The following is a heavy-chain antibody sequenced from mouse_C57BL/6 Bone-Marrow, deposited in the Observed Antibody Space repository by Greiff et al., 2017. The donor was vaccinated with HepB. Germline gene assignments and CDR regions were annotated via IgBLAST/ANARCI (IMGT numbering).Heavy chain of an antibody. Sequence: VKLQQPGAELVKPGASVKLSCKASGYTFTSYWMHWVKQRPGRSLEWIGRIDPNSGGTKYNEKFKSKATLTVDKPSSTAYMQLSSLTSEDSAVYYCARSRDYGSSYVDYWGQGTTLTVSS. D-gene: IGHD1-1*01. CDR1: GYTFTSYW. CDR2: IDPNSGGT. V-gene: IGHV1-72*01. J-gene: IGHJ2*01. CDR3: ARSRDYGSSYVDY.